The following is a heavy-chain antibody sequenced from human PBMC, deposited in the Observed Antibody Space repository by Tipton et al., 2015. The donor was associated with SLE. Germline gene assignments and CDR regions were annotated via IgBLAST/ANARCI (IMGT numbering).Heavy chain of an antibody. Sequence: TLSLTCTVSGGSISSGSYYWSWIRQPAGKGLEWIGRIYSSGYTNYNPSLKSRVTMSVDTSKNQFSLKVSSVTAADTAVYYCARDLWDPYGSGSIHYYGMDVWGQGTTVTVSS. V-gene: IGHV4-61*02. CDR1: GGSISSGSYY. CDR2: IYSSGYT. J-gene: IGHJ6*02. D-gene: IGHD3-10*01. CDR3: ARDLWDPYGSGSIHYYGMDV.